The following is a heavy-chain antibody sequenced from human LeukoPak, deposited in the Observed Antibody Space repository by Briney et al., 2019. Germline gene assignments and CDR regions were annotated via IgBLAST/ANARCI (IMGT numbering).Heavy chain of an antibody. Sequence: TGGSLRLSCAASGFTFSTYALHGVRQAPGKGLEWVAVISYDGNNIYYVDSVKRRFTISRDNSKNTLYLQMNSLRDEDTAVYFCASISGASWGDYWGQGALVTVSS. CDR1: GFTFSTYA. J-gene: IGHJ4*02. CDR2: ISYDGNNI. CDR3: ASISGASWGDY. D-gene: IGHD3-16*01. V-gene: IGHV3-30-3*01.